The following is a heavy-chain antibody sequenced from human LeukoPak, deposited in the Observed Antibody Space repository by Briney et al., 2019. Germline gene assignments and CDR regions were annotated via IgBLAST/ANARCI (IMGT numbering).Heavy chain of an antibody. D-gene: IGHD6-13*01. CDR1: GGSISGSY. V-gene: IGHV4-59*08. Sequence: SETLSLTCTVSGGSISGSYWSWIRQPPGKGLEWIGYIYNSGSTNYNPSLKSRVAISVDTSKNQVSLKLSPVTAADTAVYYCARHESAALSSLDYWGQGTLVTVSS. J-gene: IGHJ4*02. CDR3: ARHESAALSSLDY. CDR2: IYNSGST.